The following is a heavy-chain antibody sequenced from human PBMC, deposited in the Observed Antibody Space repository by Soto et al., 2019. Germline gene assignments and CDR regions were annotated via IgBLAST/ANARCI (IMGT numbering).Heavy chain of an antibody. J-gene: IGHJ4*02. CDR2: IGTSAST. CDR1: GFTFSGYS. Sequence: DVRLLESGGGLVQPGGSLGLSCAASGFTFSGYSMSWVRQAPGKGLEWVSTIGTSASTYYGDSVRGRFTISRDNSRNTLYLQMNSLRAEDTAVYYCADLSRYCTSSNCDWGQGTLVTVSS. CDR3: ADLSRYCTSSNCD. D-gene: IGHD2-2*01. V-gene: IGHV3-23*01.